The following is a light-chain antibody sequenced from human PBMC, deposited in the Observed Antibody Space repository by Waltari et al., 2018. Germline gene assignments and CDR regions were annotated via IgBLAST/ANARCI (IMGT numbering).Light chain of an antibody. J-gene: IGLJ3*02. CDR3: QSADSSGTYHV. Sequence: SYELTQPPSVSVSPGQTARITCSGDALPKQYAYWYQQKPGQAPVLVIYKDSERPSGIPERFSGSSSGKTVTLTISGVQAEDEADYYCQSADSSGTYHVFGGGTKLTVL. V-gene: IGLV3-25*03. CDR1: ALPKQY. CDR2: KDS.